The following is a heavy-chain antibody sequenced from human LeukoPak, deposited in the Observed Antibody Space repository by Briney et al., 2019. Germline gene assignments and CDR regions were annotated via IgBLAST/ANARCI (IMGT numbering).Heavy chain of an antibody. CDR1: GGTFSSYA. V-gene: IGHV1-69*06. CDR2: IIPIFGTA. Sequence: ASVKVSCTASGGTFSSYAISWLRQAPGQGLEWMGGIIPIFGTANYAQKFQGRVTITADKSTSTAYMELSSLRSEDTGVYYCATEAVVSSSWLYYFDYWGQGTLVTVSS. CDR3: ATEAVVSSSWLYYFDY. J-gene: IGHJ4*02. D-gene: IGHD6-13*01.